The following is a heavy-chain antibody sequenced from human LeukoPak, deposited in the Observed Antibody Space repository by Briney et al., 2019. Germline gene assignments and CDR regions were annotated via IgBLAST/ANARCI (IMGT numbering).Heavy chain of an antibody. Sequence: SETLSLTCTVSGGSISSGSYYWSWIRQPAGQGLEWIGCIYTSGSTNYNPSLRSRVTISVDTSKNQFSLKLSSVTAADTAVYYCARDLAGNWNYVNAFDIWGQGTMVTVSS. D-gene: IGHD1-7*01. V-gene: IGHV4-61*02. CDR3: ARDLAGNWNYVNAFDI. CDR2: IYTSGST. CDR1: GGSISSGSYY. J-gene: IGHJ3*02.